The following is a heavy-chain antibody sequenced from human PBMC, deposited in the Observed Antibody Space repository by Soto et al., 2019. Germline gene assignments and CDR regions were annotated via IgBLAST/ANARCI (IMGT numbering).Heavy chain of an antibody. V-gene: IGHV1-8*01. CDR1: RYTFTSYD. Sequence: QVQLVQSGAEVKKPGASVKVSCKASRYTFTSYDINWVRQATGQGLEWMGWMNPNSGNTGYAQKFQGRVTMTRKTSISTAYMELSSLRSDDTAVYFCARSTRYYDIDYWGQGALVTVSS. CDR2: MNPNSGNT. CDR3: ARSTRYYDIDY. D-gene: IGHD1-26*01. J-gene: IGHJ4*02.